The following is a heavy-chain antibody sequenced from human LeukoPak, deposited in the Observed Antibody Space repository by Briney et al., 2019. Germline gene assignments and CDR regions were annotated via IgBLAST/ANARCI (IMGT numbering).Heavy chain of an antibody. D-gene: IGHD2-21*01. J-gene: IGHJ3*02. CDR1: GFTFSNNA. CDR3: ARGRLRVIDAFDI. V-gene: IGHV3-23*01. CDR2: ISGSGGST. Sequence: PGGSLRLPCAASGFTFSNNALSWVRQAPGKGLEWVSVISGSGGSTYYADSVKGRFTISRDNSKNTPYLQMDSLRAGDTAVYYCARGRLRVIDAFDIWGQGTMVTVSS.